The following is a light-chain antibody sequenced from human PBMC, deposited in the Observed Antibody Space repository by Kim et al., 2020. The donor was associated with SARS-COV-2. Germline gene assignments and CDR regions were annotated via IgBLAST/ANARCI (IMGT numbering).Light chain of an antibody. CDR3: LQYSSYPLT. V-gene: IGKV1-17*03. J-gene: IGKJ4*01. Sequence: DIQMTQSPSAMSASVGDRVTITCRASQDISNYLAWFQQKPGKVPKRLIYAATNSQSGVPSRFSGSGSGTEFTLTISSLQPEDFATYYCLQYSSYPLTFGEGTKVEI. CDR1: QDISNY. CDR2: AAT.